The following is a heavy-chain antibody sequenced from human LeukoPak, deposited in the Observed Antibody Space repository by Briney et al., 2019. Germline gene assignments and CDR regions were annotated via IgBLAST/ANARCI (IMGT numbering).Heavy chain of an antibody. V-gene: IGHV4-61*01. CDR2: IYYSGST. D-gene: IGHD6-19*01. J-gene: IGHJ5*02. CDR1: GGSVSSGSYY. CDR3: AILKYRKQWLVPVDP. Sequence: SETLSLTCTVSGGSVSSGSYYWSWIRQPPGKGLEWIGYIYYSGSTNYNPSLKSRVTISVDTSKNQFSLKLSSVTAADTAVYYCAILKYRKQWLVPVDPWGQGTLVTVSS.